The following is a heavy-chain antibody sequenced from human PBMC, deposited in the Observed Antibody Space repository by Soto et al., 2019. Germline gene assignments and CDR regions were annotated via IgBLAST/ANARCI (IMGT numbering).Heavy chain of an antibody. Sequence: GGSLRLSCAASGFTFSSYAMSWVRQAPGKGLEWVSAISGSGGSTYYADSVKGRFTISRDNSKNTLYLQMNSLRAEDTAVYYCAKDGGDLWFGELLYVGWDYWGQGTLVTVSS. CDR2: ISGSGGST. J-gene: IGHJ4*02. V-gene: IGHV3-23*01. D-gene: IGHD3-10*01. CDR1: GFTFSSYA. CDR3: AKDGGDLWFGELLYVGWDY.